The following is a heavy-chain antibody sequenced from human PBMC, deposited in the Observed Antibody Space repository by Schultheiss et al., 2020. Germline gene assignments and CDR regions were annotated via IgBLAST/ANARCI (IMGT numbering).Heavy chain of an antibody. J-gene: IGHJ4*02. Sequence: SETLSLTCTVSGGSISSGGYYWSWIRQPPGKGLEWIGEINHSGSTNYNPSLKSRVTISVDTSKNQFSLKLSSVTAADTAVYYCARVSSSWSYFDYWGQGTLVTVSS. V-gene: IGHV4-39*07. CDR3: ARVSSSWSYFDY. D-gene: IGHD6-13*01. CDR2: INHSGST. CDR1: GGSISSGGYY.